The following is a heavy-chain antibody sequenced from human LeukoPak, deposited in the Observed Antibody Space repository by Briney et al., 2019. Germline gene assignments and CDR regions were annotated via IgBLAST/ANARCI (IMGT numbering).Heavy chain of an antibody. Sequence: PGGSLRLSCAASGFTFSDYTMNWVRQAPGKGLEWLSSIGTAGNYIFYADSVQGRFTISRDNANDSLYIEMKSLRVEDTATYYCATNLFCASASCLWGQGTLVTVSS. CDR3: ATNLFCASASCL. D-gene: IGHD2-2*01. J-gene: IGHJ4*02. CDR2: IGTAGNYI. V-gene: IGHV3-21*01. CDR1: GFTFSDYT.